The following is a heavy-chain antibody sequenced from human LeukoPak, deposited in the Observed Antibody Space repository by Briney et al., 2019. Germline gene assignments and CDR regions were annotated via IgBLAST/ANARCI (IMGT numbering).Heavy chain of an antibody. CDR3: ASDSSLCSSSWTDLDY. D-gene: IGHD6-13*01. CDR2: FDPDDGET. J-gene: IGHJ4*02. Sequence: GASVMASCKVSGYSLTELSMHWVRQAPGQGLEWVGGFDPDDGETIYAQKFLGRVTMTEDTSTDTAYMELSSLRSEDTAVYYCASDSSLCSSSWTDLDYWGQGTLVTVSS. V-gene: IGHV1-24*01. CDR1: GYSLTELS.